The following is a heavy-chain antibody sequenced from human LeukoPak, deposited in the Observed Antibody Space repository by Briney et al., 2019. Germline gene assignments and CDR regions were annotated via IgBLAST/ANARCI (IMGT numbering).Heavy chain of an antibody. Sequence: GGSLRLSCAASGFTFSSYAMHWVRQAPGKGLEWVAVISYDGSNKYYADSVKGRFTISRDNSKNTLYLQMNSLRAEDTAVYYCARAACSSTSCYISYWGQGTLVTVSS. CDR1: GFTFSSYA. CDR3: ARAACSSTSCYISY. V-gene: IGHV3-30-3*01. J-gene: IGHJ4*02. CDR2: ISYDGSNK. D-gene: IGHD2-2*02.